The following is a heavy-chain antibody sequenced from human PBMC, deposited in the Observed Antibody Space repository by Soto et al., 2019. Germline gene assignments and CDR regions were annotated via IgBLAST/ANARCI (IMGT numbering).Heavy chain of an antibody. CDR1: GFTFTSYA. CDR2: ISAYNGNT. D-gene: IGHD3-16*01. V-gene: IGHV1-18*01. Sequence: QVHLVQSGAEVKMPGASVKVSCKASGFTFTSYAFTWVRQAPGQGLEWMGWISAYNGNTNYARNFRGRVTMTTDSPTRTVYMELGGLTSDDTAVYFCARDFTGWPPDGVDSWGQGTLVSVS. J-gene: IGHJ4*02. CDR3: ARDFTGWPPDGVDS.